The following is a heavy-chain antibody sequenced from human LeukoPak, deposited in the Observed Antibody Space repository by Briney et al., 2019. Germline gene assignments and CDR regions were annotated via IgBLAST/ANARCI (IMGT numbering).Heavy chain of an antibody. V-gene: IGHV1-2*06. D-gene: IGHD1/OR15-1a*01. CDR2: INPNSGGT. Sequence: ASVKVSCKASGYTFTGYYMHWVRQAPGQGLEWMGRINPNSGGTNYAQKFQGRVTMTRDTSISTAYMELSRLRSEDTAVYYCATMSLRRGVRHFDYWGQGTLVTVSS. CDR3: ATMSLRRGVRHFDY. J-gene: IGHJ4*02. CDR1: GYTFTGYY.